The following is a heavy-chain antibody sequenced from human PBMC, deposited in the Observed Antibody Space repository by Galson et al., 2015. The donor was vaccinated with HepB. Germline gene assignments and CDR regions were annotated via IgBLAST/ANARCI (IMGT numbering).Heavy chain of an antibody. CDR2: INHSGST. V-gene: IGHV4-34*01. J-gene: IGHJ4*02. CDR3: AGGWGSGTYYKPKYDY. Sequence: ETLSLTCAVYGGSFSGYYWSWIRQPPGKGLEWIGEINHSGSTNYNASLKSRITISVDTSKNQFSLNLSSVTAADTAVYYCAGGWGSGTYYKPKYDYWGQGTLGTVSS. CDR1: GGSFSGYY. D-gene: IGHD3-10*01.